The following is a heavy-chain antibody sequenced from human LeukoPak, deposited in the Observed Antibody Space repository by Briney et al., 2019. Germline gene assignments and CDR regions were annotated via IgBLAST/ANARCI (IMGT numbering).Heavy chain of an antibody. J-gene: IGHJ3*02. Sequence: GGSLRLSCAASGFTFSSYSMNWFRQAPEKGLEWVSSISSSSSYIYYADSVKGRFTISRDNAKNSLYLQMNSLRAEDTAVYYCARRVPGGAFDIWGQGTMVTVSS. V-gene: IGHV3-21*01. D-gene: IGHD2-2*01. CDR1: GFTFSSYS. CDR2: ISSSSSYI. CDR3: ARRVPGGAFDI.